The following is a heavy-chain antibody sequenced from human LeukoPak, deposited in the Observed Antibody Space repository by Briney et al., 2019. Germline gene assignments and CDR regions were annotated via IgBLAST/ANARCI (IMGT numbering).Heavy chain of an antibody. V-gene: IGHV3-30-3*01. Sequence: PGGSLRLSCAASGFTFSSYAMHWVRQAPGKGLEWVAVISHDGSNKYYADSVKGRFTISRDNSKNTLYLQMNSLRAEDTAVYYCARASRYCSGGSCYRWFDPWGQGTLVTVSS. J-gene: IGHJ5*02. CDR1: GFTFSSYA. CDR2: ISHDGSNK. D-gene: IGHD2-15*01. CDR3: ARASRYCSGGSCYRWFDP.